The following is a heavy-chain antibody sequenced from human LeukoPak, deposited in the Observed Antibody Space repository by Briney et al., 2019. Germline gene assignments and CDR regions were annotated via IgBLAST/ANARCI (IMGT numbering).Heavy chain of an antibody. J-gene: IGHJ4*02. Sequence: PGGSLRLSCAASGFTFSSYAMSWVRQAPGKGLEWVSAISGSGGSTYYADSVKGRFTISRDNSKNTLCLQMNSLRAEDTAVYYCAKIGRGYYDSSGYPDYWGQGTLVTVSS. CDR2: ISGSGGST. V-gene: IGHV3-23*01. CDR3: AKIGRGYYDSSGYPDY. D-gene: IGHD3-22*01. CDR1: GFTFSSYA.